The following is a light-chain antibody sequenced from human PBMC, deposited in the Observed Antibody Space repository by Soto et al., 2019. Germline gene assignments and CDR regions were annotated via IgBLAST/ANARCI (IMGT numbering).Light chain of an antibody. CDR1: QTLSSRH. J-gene: IGKJ1*01. CDR2: GSS. Sequence: VLTQSPGTLSLSPGERATLSCRASQTLSSRHLAWYQQKPGQAPRLLIYGSSSRATDIPDRFSGSGSGTDFTLTISTLEPEDFALYYCQQYGNSQTFGQGAKVDIK. CDR3: QQYGNSQT. V-gene: IGKV3-20*01.